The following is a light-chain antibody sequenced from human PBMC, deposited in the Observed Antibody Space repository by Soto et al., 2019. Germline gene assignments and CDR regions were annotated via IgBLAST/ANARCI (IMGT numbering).Light chain of an antibody. CDR1: SSDVGGYNY. J-gene: IGLJ3*02. CDR3: SSYTRSSTPR. Sequence: QSALTQPASVSGSPGQSITISCTGTSSDVGGYNYVSWYQQHPGKAPKLMIYDVSNRPSGVSNRFSGSTAGNTASQTISGLQAEDDAHYYCSSYTRSSTPRFGVGTKRAVL. V-gene: IGLV2-14*01. CDR2: DVS.